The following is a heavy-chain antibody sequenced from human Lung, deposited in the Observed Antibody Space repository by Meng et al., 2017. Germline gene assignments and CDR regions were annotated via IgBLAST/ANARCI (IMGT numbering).Heavy chain of an antibody. V-gene: IGHV1-2*06. CDR1: GYTFPDYW. J-gene: IGHJ4*02. CDR3: ARDEDISAAGKLFGDY. Sequence: QVRCVQVGGEMKRHWCSVNVSCKASGYTFPDYWLHWGRRAPGQCLEWMGRINPKSGDTHYAQRFQGRVTMTGDTSISTAYMELSGLRSDDTAMYYCARDEDISAAGKLFGDYWGQGTLVTVSS. D-gene: IGHD6-13*01. CDR2: INPKSGDT.